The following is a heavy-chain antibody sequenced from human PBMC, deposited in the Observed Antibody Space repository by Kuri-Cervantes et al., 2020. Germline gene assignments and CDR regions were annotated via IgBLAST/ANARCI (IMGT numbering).Heavy chain of an antibody. V-gene: IGHV1-69*06. J-gene: IGHJ6*03. D-gene: IGHD2-2*01. CDR1: GYTFTSYY. Sequence: SVKVSCKASGYTFTSYYMHWVRQAPGQGLEWMGGIIPIFGTANYAQKFQGRVTITADKSTSTAYMELSSLRSEDTAVYYCARSGDIVVVPAADYYYYYMDVWGKGTTVTVSS. CDR2: IIPIFGTA. CDR3: ARSGDIVVVPAADYYYYYMDV.